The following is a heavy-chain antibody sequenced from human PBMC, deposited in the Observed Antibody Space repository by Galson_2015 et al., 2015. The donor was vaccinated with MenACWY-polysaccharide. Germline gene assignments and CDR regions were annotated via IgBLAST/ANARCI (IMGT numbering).Heavy chain of an antibody. Sequence: SLRLSCAASGFTFRTYGMHWVRQAPGKGLEWMTVIWNDGKSKYYADFVKGRFTISRDNSRDTLYLQMNSLRVEDTAVYYCARAMLGQSISGSLNTWLDPWGQGTLVTVSS. CDR2: IWNDGKSK. J-gene: IGHJ5*02. CDR1: GFTFRTYG. V-gene: IGHV3-33*01. D-gene: IGHD1-26*01. CDR3: ARAMLGQSISGSLNTWLDP.